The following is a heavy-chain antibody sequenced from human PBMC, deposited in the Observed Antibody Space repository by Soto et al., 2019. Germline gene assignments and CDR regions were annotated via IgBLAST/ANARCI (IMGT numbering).Heavy chain of an antibody. V-gene: IGHV1-2*04. Sequence: GASVKVSCKASGYTFTGYYMHWVRQAPGQGLEWMGWINPNSGGTNYAQKFQGWVTMTRDTSISTAYMELSRLRPDDTAVYYCARGYKVVVGAATRFHYYYMDVWGKGTTVTVSS. CDR1: GYTFTGYY. D-gene: IGHD2-15*01. CDR3: ARGYKVVVGAATRFHYYYMDV. CDR2: INPNSGGT. J-gene: IGHJ6*03.